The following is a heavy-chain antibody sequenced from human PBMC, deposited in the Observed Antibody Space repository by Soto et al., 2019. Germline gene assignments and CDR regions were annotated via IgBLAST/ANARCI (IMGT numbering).Heavy chain of an antibody. V-gene: IGHV3-30*18. Sequence: GGSLRLSCAASGFIFSSYGMHWVRQAPGKGLEWVAIISFDGSNKYYADSVKGRFTISRDNSQNTLYLQMNSLRSEDTAVYYCAKVSAESSGWSYFDYWGQGTLVTAPQ. CDR2: ISFDGSNK. D-gene: IGHD6-19*01. J-gene: IGHJ4*02. CDR1: GFIFSSYG. CDR3: AKVSAESSGWSYFDY.